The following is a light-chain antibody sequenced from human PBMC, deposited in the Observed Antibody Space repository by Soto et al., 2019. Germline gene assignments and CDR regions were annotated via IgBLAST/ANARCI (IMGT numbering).Light chain of an antibody. Sequence: AIQLTQSPSSLSASVGDGVTITCRASLGISSALAWYQQKPGKAPKLLIYDASSLESGVPSRFSGSGSGTDFTLTISSLQPEDSATYYCQHFKNFPITLGGGTKVDIK. J-gene: IGKJ4*01. CDR1: LGISSA. V-gene: IGKV1D-13*01. CDR3: QHFKNFPIT. CDR2: DAS.